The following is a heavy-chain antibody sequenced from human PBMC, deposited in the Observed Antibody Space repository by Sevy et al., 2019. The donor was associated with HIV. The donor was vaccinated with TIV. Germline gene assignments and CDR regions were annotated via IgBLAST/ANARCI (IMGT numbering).Heavy chain of an antibody. CDR3: ARDRYAGPNMSYLDY. CDR2: ISYDGSDK. D-gene: IGHD2-21*01. V-gene: IGHV3-30*04. CDR1: GFTFSSYT. J-gene: IGHJ4*02. Sequence: GGPLRLSCAALGFTFSSYTMHWVRQAPGKGLEWVALISYDGSDKYYGDSVKGRFTISRDNSKNTLYLQMNSLTPGDTAVYYCARDRYAGPNMSYLDYWAQGTLVTVSS.